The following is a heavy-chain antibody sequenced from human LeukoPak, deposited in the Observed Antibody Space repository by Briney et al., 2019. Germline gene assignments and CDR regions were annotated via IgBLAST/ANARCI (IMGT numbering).Heavy chain of an antibody. CDR2: IYHSGST. Sequence: PSETLSLTCAVSGGSISSGGYSWSWIRQPPGKGLEWIGYIYHSGSTNYNPSLKSRVTISVDTSKNQFSLKLSSVTAADTAVYYCARHPSLKRGYCSSTSCSIDYWGQGTLVTVSS. D-gene: IGHD2-2*01. CDR1: GGSISSGGYS. J-gene: IGHJ4*02. V-gene: IGHV4-30-2*01. CDR3: ARHPSLKRGYCSSTSCSIDY.